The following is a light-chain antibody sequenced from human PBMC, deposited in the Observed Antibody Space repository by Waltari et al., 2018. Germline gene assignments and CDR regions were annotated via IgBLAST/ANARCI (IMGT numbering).Light chain of an antibody. V-gene: IGKV4-1*01. CDR3: QQYAETPRT. CDR1: QNVLYSPNNKNY. J-gene: IGKJ1*01. Sequence: DIVLPQSPDSLSVSLGERATINCKSSQNVLYSPNNKNYLAWYQQKEGQPPKLLIYWASTRESGVPDRFSGSGSGTDFTLTISSLQAEDVAVYYCQQYAETPRTFGQGTKVEIK. CDR2: WAS.